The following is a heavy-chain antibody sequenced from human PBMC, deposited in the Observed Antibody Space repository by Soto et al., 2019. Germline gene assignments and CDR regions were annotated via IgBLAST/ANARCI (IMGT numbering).Heavy chain of an antibody. V-gene: IGHV3-23*01. J-gene: IGHJ4*02. Sequence: GGSLRLSCAASGFTFSSYAIILFRQSPLKWREWVSAISAGAVATNYADSVKGRFTISRDNSKNTLYLQMNSLRAEDTAVYYCAKGRESSGSYRPFDYWGQGALVTVSS. CDR1: GFTFSSYA. D-gene: IGHD3-22*01. CDR2: ISAGAVAT. CDR3: AKGRESSGSYRPFDY.